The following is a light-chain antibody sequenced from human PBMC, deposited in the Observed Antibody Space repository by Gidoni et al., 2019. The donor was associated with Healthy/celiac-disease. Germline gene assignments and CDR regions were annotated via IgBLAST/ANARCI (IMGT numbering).Light chain of an antibody. CDR2: DDS. CDR1: NIGSKS. J-gene: IGLJ3*02. CDR3: QVWDSSSDHWV. Sequence: SYVLTQPPSVSVAPGQTARITWGGNNIGSKSVHWYQQKPGQAPVLVVYDDSDRPSGIPARFSGSNSGNTATLTISRVEAGDEADYYCQVWDSSSDHWVFGGGTKLTVL. V-gene: IGLV3-21*02.